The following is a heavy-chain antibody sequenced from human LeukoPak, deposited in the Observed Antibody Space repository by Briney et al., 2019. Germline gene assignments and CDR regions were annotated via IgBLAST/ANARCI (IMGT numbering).Heavy chain of an antibody. Sequence: PGGSLRLSCAASGFTFSSYAISWVRQAPGGGLEWVSAISGSGGTIYYADSGKGRFTISRDNSENTLYLQMNNLTAEDTAVYYCAKGAGVAATKNSGPDYWGQGTLVTVSS. V-gene: IGHV3-23*01. CDR1: GFTFSSYA. CDR2: ISGSGGTI. CDR3: AKGAGVAATKNSGPDY. J-gene: IGHJ4*02. D-gene: IGHD2-15*01.